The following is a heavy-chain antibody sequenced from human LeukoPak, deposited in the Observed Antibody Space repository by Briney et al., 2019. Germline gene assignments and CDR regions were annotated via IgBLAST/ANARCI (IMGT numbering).Heavy chain of an antibody. CDR3: ARDLTSGRLGELSLNY. Sequence: SETLSLTCTVSGGSISSSYYWGWIRPPPGKGLEWIGSTYYSGSTYYNPSLKSRVTISVDTSKNQFSLKLSSVTAADTAVYYCARDLTSGRLGELSLNYWGQGTLVTVSS. D-gene: IGHD3-16*02. CDR1: GGSISSSYY. CDR2: TYYSGST. J-gene: IGHJ4*02. V-gene: IGHV4-39*02.